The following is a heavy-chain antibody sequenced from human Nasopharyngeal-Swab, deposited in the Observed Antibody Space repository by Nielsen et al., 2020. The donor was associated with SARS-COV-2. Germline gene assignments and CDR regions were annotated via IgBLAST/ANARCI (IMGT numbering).Heavy chain of an antibody. Sequence: SETLSLTCAVYGGSFSGYYWSWIRQPPGKGLEWIGEINHSGSTNYNPSPKSRVTISVDTSKNQFSLKLSSVTAADTAVYYCARGVRLTRITMVRGPIESVYGMDVWGQGTTVTVSS. J-gene: IGHJ6*02. D-gene: IGHD3-10*01. CDR2: INHSGST. V-gene: IGHV4-34*01. CDR3: ARGVRLTRITMVRGPIESVYGMDV. CDR1: GGSFSGYY.